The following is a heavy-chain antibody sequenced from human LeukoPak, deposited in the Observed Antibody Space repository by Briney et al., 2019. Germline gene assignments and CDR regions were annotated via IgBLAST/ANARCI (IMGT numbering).Heavy chain of an antibody. V-gene: IGHV3-23*01. D-gene: IGHD5-12*01. CDR3: AKGAYDYIEMGYFDY. Sequence: PGGSLRLSCAASGFSFSNFAMSWVCQAPGKGLEWVSLIIGSSGDTFYADSVKGRFTISRDNSKNRLYLQMNSLRAEDTALYYCAKGAYDYIEMGYFDYWGQGTLVTVSS. CDR1: GFSFSNFA. CDR2: IIGSSGDT. J-gene: IGHJ4*02.